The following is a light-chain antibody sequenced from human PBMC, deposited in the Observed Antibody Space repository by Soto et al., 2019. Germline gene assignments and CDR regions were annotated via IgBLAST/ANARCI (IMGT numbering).Light chain of an antibody. CDR3: SSFRSDNTLV. J-gene: IGLJ2*01. CDR1: NSDIGDYNY. Sequence: QSALTQPASGSGSPGQSITISCTGTNSDIGDYNYVSWYQQYPDTAPTLIIFEISSRLSGVSDRFSGSKSGNTASLTISGLQPEDEAHYYCSSFRSDNTLVFGGGTKLTVL. V-gene: IGLV2-14*01. CDR2: EIS.